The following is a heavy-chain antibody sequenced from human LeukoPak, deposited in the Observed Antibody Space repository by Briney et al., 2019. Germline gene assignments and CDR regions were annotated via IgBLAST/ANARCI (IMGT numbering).Heavy chain of an antibody. D-gene: IGHD3-3*01. J-gene: IGHJ5*02. CDR3: AMRITIFGVSRADWFDP. V-gene: IGHV3-30*02. Sequence: PGGSLRLSCAASGFTFSSYGMRWVRQAPGKGLEWVAFIRYDGSNKYYADSVKGRFTISRDNSKNTLYLQMNSLRAEDTAVYYCAMRITIFGVSRADWFDPWGQGTLVTVSS. CDR2: IRYDGSNK. CDR1: GFTFSSYG.